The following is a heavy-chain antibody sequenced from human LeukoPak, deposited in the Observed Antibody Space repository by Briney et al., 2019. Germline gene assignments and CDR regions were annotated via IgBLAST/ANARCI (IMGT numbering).Heavy chain of an antibody. D-gene: IGHD5-18*01. J-gene: IGHJ4*02. CDR2: IRSETDGATT. CDR1: GFSFTYAW. Sequence: GGSLRLSCVASGFSFTYAWMSWVRQAPGKGLQWVGHIRSETDGATTDYAAAVQGRFTISRDDSKSIAYLQMNSLKTEDTAVYYCTRDRYGDYWGQGTLVTVSS. CDR3: TRDRYGDY. V-gene: IGHV3-15*01.